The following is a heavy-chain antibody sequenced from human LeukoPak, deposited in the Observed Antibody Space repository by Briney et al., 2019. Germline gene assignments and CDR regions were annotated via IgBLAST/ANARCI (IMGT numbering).Heavy chain of an antibody. CDR2: ISWNSGSI. CDR1: GFTFDDYA. D-gene: IGHD1-26*01. V-gene: IGHV3-9*01. J-gene: IGHJ5*02. Sequence: GGSLRLSCAASGFTFDDYAMHWVRQAPGKGLEWVSGISWNSGSIGYADSVKGRFTISRDNAKNSLYLQMNSLRAEDTALYYCAKSRSGSYFDPWGQGTLVTVSP. CDR3: AKSRSGSYFDP.